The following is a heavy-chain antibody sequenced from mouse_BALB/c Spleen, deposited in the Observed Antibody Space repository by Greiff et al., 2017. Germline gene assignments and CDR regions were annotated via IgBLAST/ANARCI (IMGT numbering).Heavy chain of an antibody. CDR1: GYSITSGYY. CDR3: ASLLYYDYDWYFDV. D-gene: IGHD2-4*01. CDR2: ISYDGSN. J-gene: IGHJ1*01. V-gene: IGHV3-6*02. Sequence: EVQLQESGPGLVKPSQSLSLTCSVTGYSITSGYYWNWIRQFPGNKLEWMGYISYDGSNNYNPSLKNRISITRDTSKNQFFLKLKSVTTEDTATYYCASLLYYDYDWYFDVWGAGTTVTVSS.